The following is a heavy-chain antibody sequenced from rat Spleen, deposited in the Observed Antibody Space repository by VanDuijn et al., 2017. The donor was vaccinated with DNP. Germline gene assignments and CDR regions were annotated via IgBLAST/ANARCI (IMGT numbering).Heavy chain of an antibody. J-gene: IGHJ1*01. CDR3: TREASYGGYEGYYSYFDF. CDR2: LGYAGSNT. Sequence: EVQLVESGGGPVQPGRSLKLSCLASGFIFSNHWMTWIRQAPGKGLEWVATLGYAGSNTYYRDSVKGRFTIFRDNAKSTLYLQVNSLRSEDTATYYCTREASYGGYEGYYSYFDFWGPGTMVTVSS. D-gene: IGHD1-11*01. V-gene: IGHV5-31*01. CDR1: GFIFSNHW.